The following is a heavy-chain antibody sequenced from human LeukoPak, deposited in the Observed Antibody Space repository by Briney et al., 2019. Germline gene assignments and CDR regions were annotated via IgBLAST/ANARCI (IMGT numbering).Heavy chain of an antibody. V-gene: IGHV3-66*01. CDR1: GATVSSNH. J-gene: IGHJ4*02. Sequence: GGSLRLSCAVSGATVSSNHMSWVRQPPGKGLEWVSAIFSAGGTYYADSVKGRFTPSRDISKNTLYLQMNSLRAEDTAVYYCVRDASWGQGTLVTVSS. CDR3: VRDAS. CDR2: IFSAGGT.